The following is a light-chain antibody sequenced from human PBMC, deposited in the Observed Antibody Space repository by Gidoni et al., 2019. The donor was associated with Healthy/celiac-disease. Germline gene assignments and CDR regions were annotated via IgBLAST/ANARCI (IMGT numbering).Light chain of an antibody. CDR1: QSFSSY. Sequence: EIVLTQSPATLSLSPGESATLSCRASQSFSSYLAWYQQKPGQAPRLLIYDASNRATGIPARFSGSVSWTDFTLTISSLEPEDFSVYFCQQRSNWWTFGQGTKVEIK. J-gene: IGKJ1*01. CDR2: DAS. CDR3: QQRSNWWT. V-gene: IGKV3-11*01.